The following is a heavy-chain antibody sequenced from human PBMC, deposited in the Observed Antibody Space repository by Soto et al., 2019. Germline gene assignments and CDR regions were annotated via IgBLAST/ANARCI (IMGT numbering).Heavy chain of an antibody. CDR2: IVDTGGRT. CDR1: GFAFSSYA. V-gene: IGHV3-23*01. CDR3: APVPAASSYYNTDV. Sequence: XGSLILSCTAAGFAFSSYAMNWVRQAPGKGLEWVSGIVDTGGRTFYADSVKGRFTISRDNAKNTLYLEMNSLRAEDTAIYYCAPVPAASSYYNTDVWGQGTTVTVSS. D-gene: IGHD2-2*01. J-gene: IGHJ6*02.